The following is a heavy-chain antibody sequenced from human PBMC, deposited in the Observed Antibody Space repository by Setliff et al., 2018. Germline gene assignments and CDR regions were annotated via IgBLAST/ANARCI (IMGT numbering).Heavy chain of an antibody. J-gene: IGHJ4*02. V-gene: IGHV3-53*01. Sequence: GGSLRLSCAASGFTFTNYAMNWVRQAPGKGLEWISVLSGDGNAYYADSVKGRFTISGDTSKNALYLQMNSLRAEDTAVYYCRLWFGELSRDYWGPGTLVTVSS. D-gene: IGHD3-10*01. CDR1: GFTFTNYA. CDR3: RLWFGELSRDY. CDR2: LSGDGNA.